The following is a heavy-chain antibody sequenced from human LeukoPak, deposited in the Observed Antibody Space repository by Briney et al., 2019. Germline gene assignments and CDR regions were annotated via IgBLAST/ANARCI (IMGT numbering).Heavy chain of an antibody. V-gene: IGHV4-30-2*06. CDR2: IYYTGST. D-gene: IGHD1-26*01. CDR3: ARGTREGSYYFDY. J-gene: IGHJ4*02. Sequence: SQTLSLTCTVPGGSISSSGFYWSWIRQSPGKGLEWIGYIYYTGSTYYNPSLKSRVTISVDKSKNQFSLKLSSVTAADTAVYYCARGTREGSYYFDYWGQGTLVTVSS. CDR1: GGSISSSGFY.